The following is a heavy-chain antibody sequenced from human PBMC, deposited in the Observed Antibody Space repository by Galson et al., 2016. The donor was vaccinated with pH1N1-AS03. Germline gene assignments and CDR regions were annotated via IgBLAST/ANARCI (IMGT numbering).Heavy chain of an antibody. CDR3: VHRRRTITVASVFDY. J-gene: IGHJ4*02. CDR2: IHWDDDK. D-gene: IGHD5-12*01. V-gene: IGHV2-5*02. Sequence: PALVKPTQTLTLTCTFSGFSLSTSGEGVGWIRQPPGKALEWLTLIHWDDDKRYSPSLRTRLTITKDTPKNQVVLTMTNMDSVDTATYFCVHRRRTITVASVFDYWGQGALVTVSS. CDR1: GFSLSTSGEG.